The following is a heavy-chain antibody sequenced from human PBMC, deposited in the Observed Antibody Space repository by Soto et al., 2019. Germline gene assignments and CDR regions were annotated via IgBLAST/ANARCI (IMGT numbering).Heavy chain of an antibody. V-gene: IGHV1-69*12. J-gene: IGHJ6*02. CDR1: GGTFSSYA. D-gene: IGHD3-10*01. CDR3: ARAMDGEQIPYYGMDV. Sequence: QVQLVQSGAEVKKPGSSVKVSCKASGGTFSSYAISWVRQAPGQGLEWMGGIIPIFGTANYAQKFQGRVTITADESTSTAYMELSSLRSEDTAVYYCARAMDGEQIPYYGMDVWGQGTTVTVSS. CDR2: IIPIFGTA.